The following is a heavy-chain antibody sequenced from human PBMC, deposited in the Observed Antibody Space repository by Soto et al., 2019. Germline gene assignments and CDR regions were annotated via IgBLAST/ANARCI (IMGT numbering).Heavy chain of an antibody. V-gene: IGHV1-3*01. J-gene: IGHJ6*03. CDR1: GYTFTSYA. CDR3: ARVATILKYYYYYYYMDV. Sequence: QVPLVQSGAEVKKPGASVKVSCQASGYTFTSYAMHWVRQAPGQRLEWMGWINAGNGNTKYSQKFQGRVTITRDTSASTAYMELSSLRSEDTAVYYCARVATILKYYYYYYYMDVWGKGTTVTVSS. CDR2: INAGNGNT. D-gene: IGHD5-12*01.